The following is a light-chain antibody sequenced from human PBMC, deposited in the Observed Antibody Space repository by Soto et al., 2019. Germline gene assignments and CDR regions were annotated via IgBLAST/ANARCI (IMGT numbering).Light chain of an antibody. CDR1: QSVSSSY. CDR3: QQYGSSPPYT. J-gene: IGKJ2*01. V-gene: IGKV3-20*01. Sequence: EIVLTQSPGTLSLSPGERATLSCRASQSVSSSYLAWYQQKPGQAPRLLIYGASSRATDIPDRFSGSGSGKDFTLTISRLEPEDLAVYYCQQYGSSPPYTFGQGTKLEIK. CDR2: GAS.